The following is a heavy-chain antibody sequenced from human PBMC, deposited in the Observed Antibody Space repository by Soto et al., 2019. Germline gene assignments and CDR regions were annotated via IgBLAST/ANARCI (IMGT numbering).Heavy chain of an antibody. Sequence: QLQLVQSGPEVKKPGASMKVSCKAYDFSFTSHGISWVRQAPGQGLEWMGWISLYNGNTNYAQQFQGRVTMTKDTSTSTAYMELRSLRSDDTAMYFCAIYHLELFRFDYWGQGTLVTVSS. CDR1: DFSFTSHG. J-gene: IGHJ4*02. V-gene: IGHV1-18*04. CDR2: ISLYNGNT. CDR3: AIYHLELFRFDY. D-gene: IGHD2-2*01.